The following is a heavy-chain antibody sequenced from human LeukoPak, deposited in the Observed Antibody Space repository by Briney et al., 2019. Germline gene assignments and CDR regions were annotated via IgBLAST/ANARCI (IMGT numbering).Heavy chain of an antibody. V-gene: IGHV4-59*01. Sequence: SETLSLTCTVSGGSISSYYWSWIQQPPGKGLEWIGYIYYSGSTNYNPSLKSRVTISVDTSKNQFSLKLSSATAADTAVYYCARLLHPYYYDSSGYSWFDPWGQGTLVTVSS. CDR2: IYYSGST. CDR1: GGSISSYY. D-gene: IGHD3-22*01. CDR3: ARLLHPYYYDSSGYSWFDP. J-gene: IGHJ5*02.